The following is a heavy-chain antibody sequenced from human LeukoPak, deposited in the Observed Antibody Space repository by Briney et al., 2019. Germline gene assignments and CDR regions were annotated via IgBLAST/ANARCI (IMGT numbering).Heavy chain of an antibody. V-gene: IGHV1-2*02. D-gene: IGHD2-15*01. J-gene: IGHJ4*02. CDR2: INPNSGGT. Sequence: ASVKVSCKASGYTFTVYYMHWVRQAPGQGLEGMGWINPNSGGTNYAQKFQGRVTMTRDTSISTAYMELSRLRSDDTAVYYCARDPSLVDLLPAQNWGQGALVTVSS. CDR3: ARDPSLVDLLPAQN. CDR1: GYTFTVYY.